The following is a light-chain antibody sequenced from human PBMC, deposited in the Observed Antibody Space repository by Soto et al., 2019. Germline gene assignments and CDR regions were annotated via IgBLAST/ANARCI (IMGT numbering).Light chain of an antibody. CDR1: SSNIGSNY. J-gene: IGLJ3*02. CDR3: AAWDDSLSGPV. Sequence: QLVLTQPPSASGTPGQRATISCSGSSSNIGSNYVFWYQQLPGTAPKLLIYNNNQRPSGVPDRFSGSKSGTSASLAISGLRSDDESDYYCAAWDDSLSGPVFGGGTKLTVL. CDR2: NNN. V-gene: IGLV1-47*01.